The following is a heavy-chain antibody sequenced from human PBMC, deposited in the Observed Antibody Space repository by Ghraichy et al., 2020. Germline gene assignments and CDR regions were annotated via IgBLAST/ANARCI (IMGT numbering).Heavy chain of an antibody. CDR1: GFTFSSYA. V-gene: IGHV3-23*01. Sequence: GGSLRLSCAASGFTFSSYAMVWVRQAPGKGLEWASAISASDYTTYYADSVQGRFTISRDNSKNTLYLQMDSLRAEDTAVYYCARDRTGSTWYQWYLDLWGRGTLVTVSS. CDR3: ARDRTGSTWYQWYLDL. CDR2: ISASDYTT. D-gene: IGHD6-13*01. J-gene: IGHJ2*01.